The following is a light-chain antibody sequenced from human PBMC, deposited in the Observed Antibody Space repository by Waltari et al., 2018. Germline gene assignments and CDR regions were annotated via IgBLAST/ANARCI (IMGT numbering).Light chain of an antibody. CDR1: QSIRTF. CDR2: AAA. J-gene: IGKJ1*01. Sequence: DIQMTQSPYSLSASVGDRVTITCRASQSIRTFLNWYQQKPGKAPKFLIYAAANLQSGVPSRFSGSGSGTDFTLTISSLQPEDFATYFCQQSYSAPWTFGHGTKVEIE. V-gene: IGKV1-39*01. CDR3: QQSYSAPWT.